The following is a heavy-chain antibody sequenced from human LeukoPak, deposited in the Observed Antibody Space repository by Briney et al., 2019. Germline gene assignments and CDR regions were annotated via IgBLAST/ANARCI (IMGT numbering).Heavy chain of an antibody. CDR2: IYYSGST. V-gene: IGHV4-59*12. CDR1: GGSISSYY. J-gene: IGHJ6*03. CDR3: ARLLHYYYYYMDV. Sequence: PSETLSLTCTVSGGSISSYYWSWIRQPPGKGLEWIGYIYYSGSTNYNPSLKSRVTISVDTSKNQFSLKLSSVTAADTAVYYCARLLHYYYYYMDVWGKGTTVTVSS.